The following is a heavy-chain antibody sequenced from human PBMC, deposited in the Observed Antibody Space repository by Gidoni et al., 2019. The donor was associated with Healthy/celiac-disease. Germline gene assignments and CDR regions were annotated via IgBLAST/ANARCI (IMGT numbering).Heavy chain of an antibody. Sequence: EVQLVESGGGLVQPGGSLRLSCAASGFTFSDHYMDWVRQAPGKGLEWVGRTRNKANSYTTEYAASVKGRFTISRDDSKNSLYLQMNSLKTEDTAVYYCARAQLERIQLWFGTNTYYFDYWGQGTLVTVSS. CDR3: ARAQLERIQLWFGTNTYYFDY. CDR2: TRNKANSYTT. V-gene: IGHV3-72*01. J-gene: IGHJ4*02. CDR1: GFTFSDHY. D-gene: IGHD5-18*01.